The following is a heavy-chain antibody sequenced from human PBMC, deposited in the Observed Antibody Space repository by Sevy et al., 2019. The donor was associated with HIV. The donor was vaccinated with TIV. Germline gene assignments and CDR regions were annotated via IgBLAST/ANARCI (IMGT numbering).Heavy chain of an antibody. D-gene: IGHD4-4*01. V-gene: IGHV3-66*01. Sequence: GESLKISCAASGFTVSSNYMSWVRQAPGKGLEWVSVIYSGGSTYYADSVKGRFTISRDNSKNTLYLQMNSLRAEDTAVYYCARSSPRNYYFDYWGQGTLVTVSS. CDR3: ARSSPRNYYFDY. J-gene: IGHJ4*02. CDR2: IYSGGST. CDR1: GFTVSSNY.